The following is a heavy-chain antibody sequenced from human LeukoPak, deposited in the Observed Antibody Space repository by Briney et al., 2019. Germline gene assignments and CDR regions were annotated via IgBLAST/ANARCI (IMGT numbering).Heavy chain of an antibody. J-gene: IGHJ4*02. CDR3: ARRAMVRGVIIIDY. CDR2: IYPCDSDT. Sequence: GESLKISCKGSGYSFTSYWIGWVRQMPGKGLEWMRIIYPCDSDTRYSPSFQGQVTISADKSISTAYLQWSSLKASDTAMYYCARRAMVRGVIIIDYWGQGTLVTVSS. D-gene: IGHD3-10*01. CDR1: GYSFTSYW. V-gene: IGHV5-51*01.